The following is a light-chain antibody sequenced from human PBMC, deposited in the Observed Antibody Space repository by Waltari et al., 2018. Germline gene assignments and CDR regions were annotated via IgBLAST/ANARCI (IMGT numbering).Light chain of an antibody. CDR3: QQLHSYPLT. CDR2: DAS. V-gene: IGKV1-13*02. Sequence: AIHLTQSPSSLSASVGARITITCRTSQGISSALAWYQQKPGESPKFLIYDASSLQSGVPSRFSGSASGTDFTLTITSLQPEDFATYYCQQLHSYPLTFGQGTRLEIK. CDR1: QGISSA. J-gene: IGKJ5*01.